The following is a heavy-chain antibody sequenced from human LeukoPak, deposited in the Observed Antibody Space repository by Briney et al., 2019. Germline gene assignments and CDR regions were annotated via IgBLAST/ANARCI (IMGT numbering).Heavy chain of an antibody. CDR3: ARDGRYSYGQIDY. Sequence: ASVKVSCKASGYTFTGCYMHWVRQAPGQGLEWMGWINPNSGGTNYAQKFQGRVTMTRDTSISTAYMELSRLRSDDTAVYYCARDGRYSYGQIDYWGQGTLVTVSS. V-gene: IGHV1-2*02. CDR2: INPNSGGT. CDR1: GYTFTGCY. D-gene: IGHD5-18*01. J-gene: IGHJ4*02.